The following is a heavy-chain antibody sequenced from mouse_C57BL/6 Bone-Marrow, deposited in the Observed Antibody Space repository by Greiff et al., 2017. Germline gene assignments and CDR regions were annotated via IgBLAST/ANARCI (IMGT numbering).Heavy chain of an antibody. Sequence: QVQLQQSGAELARPGASVKLSCKASGYTFTSYGISWVKQRTGQGLEWIGEIYPRSGNTYYNETFKGKDTLTADKSSSTAYMELRSLTSGDSAVYFCAREGEWVVWYFDGGGTGTTDTVSS. CDR1: GYTFTSYG. D-gene: IGHD1-1*01. V-gene: IGHV1-81*01. J-gene: IGHJ1*03. CDR2: IYPRSGNT. CDR3: AREGEWVVWYFDG.